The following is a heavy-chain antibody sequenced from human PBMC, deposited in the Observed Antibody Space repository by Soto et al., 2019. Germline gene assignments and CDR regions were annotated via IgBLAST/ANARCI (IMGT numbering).Heavy chain of an antibody. CDR1: GGAITSRSYY. J-gene: IGHJ4*02. CDR2: IYYSGNA. D-gene: IGHD6-13*01. Sequence: SETLSLTCTVSGGAITSRSYYFFCMREPPGKGLERIGSIYYSGNAYYNPSLKSRVAVSVYTSKNQFSLKVTSVTATDTAVYYCARHKDTSSRYLLPDFWGQGTLVTVSS. CDR3: ARHKDTSSRYLLPDF. V-gene: IGHV4-39*01.